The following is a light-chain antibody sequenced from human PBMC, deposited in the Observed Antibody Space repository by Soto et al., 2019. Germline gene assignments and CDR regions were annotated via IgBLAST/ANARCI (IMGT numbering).Light chain of an antibody. J-gene: IGLJ1*01. CDR3: QAWDTITGV. Sequence: SYELTQPPSVSVYPGQTASITCSGDKLGDKFACWYQQKPGRSPVLVICQDNKRPSGIPERSSGSISGNTATLTINGAQAMDEADYYCQAWDTITGVFGTGTKLTVL. V-gene: IGLV3-1*01. CDR2: QDN. CDR1: KLGDKF.